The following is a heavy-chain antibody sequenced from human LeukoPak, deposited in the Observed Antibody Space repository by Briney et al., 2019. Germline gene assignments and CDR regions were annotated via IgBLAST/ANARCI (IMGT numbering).Heavy chain of an antibody. D-gene: IGHD4-17*01. V-gene: IGHV3-30*18. J-gene: IGHJ5*02. CDR3: AKDPARVTTPYNWFDP. CDR2: TSYDGSSK. Sequence: PGRSLRLSCAASGFTFSSYGMHWVRQAPGKGLEWVAVTSYDGSSKNHADSVKGRFTVSRDNPKNTLYLQMNSLRAEDTAVYYCAKDPARVTTPYNWFDPWGQGTLVTVSS. CDR1: GFTFSSYG.